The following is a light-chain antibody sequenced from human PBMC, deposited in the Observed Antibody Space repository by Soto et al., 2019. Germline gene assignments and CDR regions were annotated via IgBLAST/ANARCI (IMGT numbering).Light chain of an antibody. CDR2: DAS. J-gene: IGKJ3*01. CDR3: QQRSNWPPLT. V-gene: IGKV3-11*01. CDR1: QSVGSY. Sequence: EIVLTQSPATLSLSPGERATLSCRASQSVGSYLAWYQQKPGQAPRLLIYDASNRATGIPARFSGSGSGTDFTLTISSLEPEDFPVYYCQQRSNWPPLTFGPGTKVDIK.